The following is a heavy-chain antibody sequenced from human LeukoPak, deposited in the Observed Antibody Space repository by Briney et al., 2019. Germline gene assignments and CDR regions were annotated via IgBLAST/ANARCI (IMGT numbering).Heavy chain of an antibody. Sequence: ASVKVSCKASGYTFTSYGISWVRQAPGQGLEWMGWISAYNGNTNYAQKLQGRVTMTTDTSTSTAYMELRSLRSVDTAVYYCARDADYGDYAPPFDYWGQGTLVTVSS. D-gene: IGHD4-17*01. V-gene: IGHV1-18*01. CDR3: ARDADYGDYAPPFDY. J-gene: IGHJ4*02. CDR1: GYTFTSYG. CDR2: ISAYNGNT.